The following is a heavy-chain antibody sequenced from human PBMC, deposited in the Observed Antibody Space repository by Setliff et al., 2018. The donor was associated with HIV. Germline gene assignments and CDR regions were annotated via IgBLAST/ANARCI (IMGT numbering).Heavy chain of an antibody. J-gene: IGHJ6*02. CDR2: INTGNENT. CDR3: ARVSGGRPGNYYYAIDV. CDR1: GYTFSQYA. D-gene: IGHD1-26*01. V-gene: IGHV1-3*04. Sequence: ASVKVSCKASGYTFSQYALHWVRQAPGQRLEWMGWINTGNENTRYSQKFQGRVSIIRDTSANTAYMELTNLRSDDSAIYYCARVSGGRPGNYYYAIDVWGRGTTVTVSS.